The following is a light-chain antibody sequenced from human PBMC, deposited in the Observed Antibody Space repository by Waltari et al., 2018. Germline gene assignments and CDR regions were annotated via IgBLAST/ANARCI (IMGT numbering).Light chain of an antibody. Sequence: DIQMTQSPSSLSASVGDRVTITCRASQSINKYLNWYQQIPGKAPKLLIYGASSLQSVVPSRFIGSGSWTDFTLTISSLQPEDFATYSCQQSFSTPWTFGQGTKVEIK. CDR3: QQSFSTPWT. CDR1: QSINKY. V-gene: IGKV1-39*01. J-gene: IGKJ1*01. CDR2: GAS.